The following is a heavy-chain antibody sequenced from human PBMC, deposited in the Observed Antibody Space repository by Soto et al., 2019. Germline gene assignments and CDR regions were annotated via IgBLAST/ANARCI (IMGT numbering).Heavy chain of an antibody. CDR2: IWFDGSNK. V-gene: IGHV3-33*01. J-gene: IGHJ4*02. Sequence: GWSLRLSCAASGFTLSRYGMHWVRQAPGKGLEWVAVIWFDGSNKNYADSVKGRFTVSKDNSKNTLYLQMDGLGAEDTAVYYCARAYDTSGYPYFDYWGQGTLVTVSS. D-gene: IGHD3-22*01. CDR1: GFTLSRYG. CDR3: ARAYDTSGYPYFDY.